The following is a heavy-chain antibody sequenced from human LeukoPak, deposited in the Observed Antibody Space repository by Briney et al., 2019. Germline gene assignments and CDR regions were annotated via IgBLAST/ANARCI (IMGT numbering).Heavy chain of an antibody. CDR2: ISNDGNNK. CDR1: GFPFSTYG. CDR3: AKNGDRGAYCTGGTCYPYFYYYMDV. J-gene: IGHJ6*03. Sequence: PGMSLRLSCAASGFPFSTYGMHWVRQAPGKGLEWVAAISNDGNNKFYADSVKGRFTISRDNSKNTLYLQMNSLRAEDTAIYYCAKNGDRGAYCTGGTCYPYFYYYMDVWGKGTTVTI. D-gene: IGHD2-15*01. V-gene: IGHV3-30*18.